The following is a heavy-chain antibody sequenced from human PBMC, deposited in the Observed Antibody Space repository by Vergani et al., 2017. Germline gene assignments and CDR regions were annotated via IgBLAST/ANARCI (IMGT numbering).Heavy chain of an antibody. Sequence: QVQLVQSGAEVKKPGSSVKVSCKASGYTFTGYGISWVRQAPGQGLEWMGWISAYNGNTNYAQKLQGGVTMTTDTSTSTAYMELRSLRSDDTAVYYCAREFYDFWSGYWLYYFDYWGQGTLVTVSS. CDR1: GYTFTGYG. CDR2: ISAYNGNT. CDR3: AREFYDFWSGYWLYYFDY. V-gene: IGHV1-18*04. D-gene: IGHD3-3*01. J-gene: IGHJ4*02.